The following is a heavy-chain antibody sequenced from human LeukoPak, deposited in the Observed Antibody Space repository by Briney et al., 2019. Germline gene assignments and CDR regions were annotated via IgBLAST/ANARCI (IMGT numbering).Heavy chain of an antibody. CDR3: ARHATTGFTVNRFDP. CDR1: GYTFTNYW. D-gene: IGHD1-26*01. J-gene: IGHJ5*02. Sequence: LGESLKISCATSGYTFTNYWIGWVRQMPGKGLEFMGIINPGDSDTRYSPSFQGQVTISADKSFSTAYLQFHSLKASDTAMYYCARHATTGFTVNRFDPWGQGTLVTVFS. CDR2: INPGDSDT. V-gene: IGHV5-51*01.